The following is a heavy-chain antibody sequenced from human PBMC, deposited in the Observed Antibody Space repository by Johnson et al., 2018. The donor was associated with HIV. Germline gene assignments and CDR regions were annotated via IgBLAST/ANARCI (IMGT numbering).Heavy chain of an antibody. D-gene: IGHD3-22*01. CDR1: GFTVSSNY. CDR3: AREDSSGYYGAFDI. CDR2: IYSGGST. J-gene: IGHJ3*02. Sequence: VQLVESGGGVVQPGRSLRLSCAASGFTVSSNYMSWVRQAPGKGLEWVSVIYSGGSTYYADSVKGRFTISRDNSKNTLYLQMNSLRAEDTAVYYCAREDSSGYYGAFDIWGQGTMVTVSS. V-gene: IGHV3-53*01.